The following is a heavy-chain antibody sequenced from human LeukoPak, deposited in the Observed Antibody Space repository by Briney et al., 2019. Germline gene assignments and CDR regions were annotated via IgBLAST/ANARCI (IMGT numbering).Heavy chain of an antibody. CDR2: IYPGDSDA. V-gene: IGHV5-51*01. Sequence: GESLKISCKGSGYRFSNYWIGWVRRMPGRGLECMGIIYPGDSDARYSPSFQGQVTISADKSIDTAYLQWSSLKASDTAIYYCARGEITGTPVYYWGQGTLVTVSS. CDR1: GYRFSNYW. J-gene: IGHJ4*02. CDR3: ARGEITGTPVYY. D-gene: IGHD1-7*01.